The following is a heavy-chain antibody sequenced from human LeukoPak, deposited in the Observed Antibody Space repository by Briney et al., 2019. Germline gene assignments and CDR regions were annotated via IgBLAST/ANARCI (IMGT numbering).Heavy chain of an antibody. V-gene: IGHV4-39*01. CDR1: GGSISSSTYY. J-gene: IGHJ4*02. Sequence: SETLSLTCTVSGGSISSSTYYWVWIRQPPGKGLEWIGSTYYNGNTYYNPSLKSRVTISVDTSKNQFSLRLSSVTATDRAVYYCASSPGGYCSSAGCYTGGYFDYWGQGSLVTVSS. D-gene: IGHD2-2*02. CDR3: ASSPGGYCSSAGCYTGGYFDY. CDR2: TYYNGNT.